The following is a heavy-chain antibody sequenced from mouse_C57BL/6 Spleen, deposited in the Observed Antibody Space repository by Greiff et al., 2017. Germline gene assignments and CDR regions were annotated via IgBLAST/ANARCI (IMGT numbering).Heavy chain of an antibody. CDR1: GYSFTSYY. Sequence: QVHVKQPGPELVKPGASVKISRKASGYSFTSYYIHWVKQRPGQGLEWIGWIYPGSGNTKYNEKFKGKATLTADTSSSTAYMQLSSLTSEDSAVYYCARGLNYYGSSYGFAYWGQGTLVTVSA. CDR3: ARGLNYYGSSYGFAY. CDR2: IYPGSGNT. D-gene: IGHD1-1*01. J-gene: IGHJ3*01. V-gene: IGHV1-66*01.